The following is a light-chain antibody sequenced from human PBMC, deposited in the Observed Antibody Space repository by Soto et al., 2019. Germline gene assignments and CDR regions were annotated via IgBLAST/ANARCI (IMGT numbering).Light chain of an antibody. CDR1: ESIDTW. Sequence: DIQMTQSPPTLSASIGDRVTIACRASESIDTWLAWYQQKPGTPPKLMIYEASTLEDGVPSRFSGAGSGTEFTLTINSLQPDDFATYYCQHYNNYWGTFGQGTKVDIK. V-gene: IGKV1-5*03. J-gene: IGKJ1*01. CDR3: QHYNNYWGT. CDR2: EAS.